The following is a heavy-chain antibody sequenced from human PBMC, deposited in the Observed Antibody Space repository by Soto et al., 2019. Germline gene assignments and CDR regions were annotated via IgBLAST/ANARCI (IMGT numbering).Heavy chain of an antibody. CDR2: IYYSGST. Sequence: ETLSLTCTVSGGSISSYYWSWIRQPPGKGLEWIGYIYYSGSTNYNPSLKSRVTISVDTSKNQFSLKLSSVTAADTAVYYCARWNYYDSSGYYSNYYYYYGMDVWGQGTTVTVSS. V-gene: IGHV4-59*01. CDR3: ARWNYYDSSGYYSNYYYYYGMDV. CDR1: GGSISSYY. D-gene: IGHD3-22*01. J-gene: IGHJ6*02.